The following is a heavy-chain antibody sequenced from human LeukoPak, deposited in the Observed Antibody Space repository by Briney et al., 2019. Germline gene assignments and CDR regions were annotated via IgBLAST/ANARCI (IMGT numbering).Heavy chain of an antibody. J-gene: IGHJ3*01. CDR3: ARESGWGLPHAFDF. D-gene: IGHD3-3*01. V-gene: IGHV3-30-3*01. CDR2: ISYDGSKI. CDR1: GFTFSSYP. Sequence: PGGSLRLSCAASGFTFSSYPLHWVRQAPGKGLEWVTLISYDGSKIYYADSVKGRFTISRDNSKNTLYLQMNSLRPEDTAVYYCARESGWGLPHAFDFWGQGTMVTVSS.